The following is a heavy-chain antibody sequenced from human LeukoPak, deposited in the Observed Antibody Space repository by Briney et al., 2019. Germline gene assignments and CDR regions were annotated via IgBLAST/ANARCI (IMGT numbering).Heavy chain of an antibody. D-gene: IGHD5-12*01. J-gene: IGHJ4*02. Sequence: PSETLSLTCTVSGGSISSGSYYWSWIRQPAGKGLEWIGRIYTSGSTNYNPSLKSRVTISVDTSKNQFSLRLSFVTAADTAVYYCARVTGYDWESSYDYWGQGTLVTVSS. CDR2: IYTSGST. V-gene: IGHV4-61*02. CDR1: GGSISSGSYY. CDR3: ARVTGYDWESSYDY.